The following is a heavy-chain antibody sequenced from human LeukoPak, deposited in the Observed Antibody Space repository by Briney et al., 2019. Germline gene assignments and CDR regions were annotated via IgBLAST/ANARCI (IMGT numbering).Heavy chain of an antibody. D-gene: IGHD3-10*01. CDR1: GGTLCSYA. V-gene: IGHV1-69*05. J-gene: IGHJ4*02. CDR3: ARDFRQLFGEFGY. CDR2: IIPIFGTA. Sequence: SAKVSCKASGGTLCSYAISWVRQAPGQGVEWMGGIIPIFGTANYAQKFQGRVTITTDESTSTAYMELSSLRSEDTAVYYCARDFRQLFGEFGYWGQGTLVTVSA.